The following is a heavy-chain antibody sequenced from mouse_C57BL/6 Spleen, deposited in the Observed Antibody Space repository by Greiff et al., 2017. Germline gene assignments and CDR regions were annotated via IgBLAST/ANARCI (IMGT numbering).Heavy chain of an antibody. V-gene: IGHV5-6*01. D-gene: IGHD2-5*01. Sequence: EVKLVESGGDLVKPGGSLKLSCAASGFTFSSYGMSWVRQTPDKRLEWVATISSGGSYTYYPDSVKGRFTISRDNAKNTLYLQMSSLKSEDTAMYYCAREDSNYDFGYWGQGTTLTVSS. CDR1: GFTFSSYG. CDR3: AREDSNYDFGY. J-gene: IGHJ2*01. CDR2: ISSGGSYT.